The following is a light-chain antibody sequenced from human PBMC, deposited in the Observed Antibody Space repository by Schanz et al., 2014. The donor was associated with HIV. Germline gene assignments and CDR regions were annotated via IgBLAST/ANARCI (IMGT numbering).Light chain of an antibody. J-gene: IGKJ5*01. V-gene: IGKV1-17*02. CDR1: QSISSY. CDR3: LQQNTYPLT. CDR2: AAS. Sequence: DIQMTQSPSSLSASVGDRVTITCRASQSISSYLNWYQQKPGKAPKLLIYAASFLQSEVPSRFIGSGSGTEFTLTITNLQPEDFATYYCLQQNTYPLTFGQGTRLEVK.